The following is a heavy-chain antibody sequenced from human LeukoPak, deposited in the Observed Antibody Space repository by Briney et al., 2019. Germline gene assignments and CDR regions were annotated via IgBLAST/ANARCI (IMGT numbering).Heavy chain of an antibody. CDR2: INHSGST. Sequence: PSETLSLTCAVYGGSFSGYYWSWIRQPPGKGLEWIGQINHSGSTNFNPSLKSRVTISVDTSKNQFSLNLTSVTAADTAVYYCARGLRITMVRGNWFDPWGQGTLVTVSS. D-gene: IGHD3-10*01. V-gene: IGHV4-34*01. CDR1: GGSFSGYY. CDR3: ARGLRITMVRGNWFDP. J-gene: IGHJ5*02.